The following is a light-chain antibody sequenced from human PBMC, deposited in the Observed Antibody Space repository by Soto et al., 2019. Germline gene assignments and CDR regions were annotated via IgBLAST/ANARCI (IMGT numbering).Light chain of an antibody. Sequence: EAVMTQSPATLSVSPGQKTTLSCRTSQSVGSSLAWYQHKPGQAPRLLIYDTSTRATGVPARFSGSGSGTEFTLTISSLQSEDSAVYYCHQYKNWPPYTFGQGTKLEIK. CDR2: DTS. V-gene: IGKV3-15*01. CDR3: HQYKNWPPYT. CDR1: QSVGSS. J-gene: IGKJ2*01.